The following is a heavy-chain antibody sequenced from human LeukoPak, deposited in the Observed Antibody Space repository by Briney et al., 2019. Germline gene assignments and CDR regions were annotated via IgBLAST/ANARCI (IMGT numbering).Heavy chain of an antibody. CDR1: GYTYTGSY. J-gene: IGHJ4*02. CDR3: ARGGAFCSITTCHEFDH. V-gene: IGHV1-2*02. Sequence: ASVKVSCKTSGYTYTGSYLHWVRQVPGQGLEWMGWTNPSTGGTKSAQQFEGRVTMTRDTSNTTGYLELRSLRLDDTATYYCARGGAFCSITTCHEFDHWGQGTLVIVSS. CDR2: TNPSTGGT. D-gene: IGHD2-2*01.